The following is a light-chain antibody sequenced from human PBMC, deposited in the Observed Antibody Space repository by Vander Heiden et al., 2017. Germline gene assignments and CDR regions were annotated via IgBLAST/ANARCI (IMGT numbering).Light chain of an antibody. CDR2: DAS. V-gene: IGKV3-11*01. Sequence: EIVLTQSPATLSLSLGERATLSCRASQSVSSYLAWYQQKPGQAPRLLIYDASNRATGIPARFRGSGSGTDFTLTISSLEPEDFAVYYCQQRSNWPPLTFGGGTKVEIK. J-gene: IGKJ4*01. CDR1: QSVSSY. CDR3: QQRSNWPPLT.